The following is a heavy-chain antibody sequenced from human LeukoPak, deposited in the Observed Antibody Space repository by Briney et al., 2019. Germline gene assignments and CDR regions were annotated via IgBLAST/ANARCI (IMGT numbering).Heavy chain of an antibody. D-gene: IGHD2-8*01. CDR1: GGTFSSYA. Sequence: GSSVKVSCKASGGTFSSYAISWVRQAPGQGLEWMGGIIPIFGTANYAQKFQGRVTMTRNTSISTAYMELSSLRSEDTAVYYCATELQGYCTNGVCPHPFDYWGQGTLVTVSS. J-gene: IGHJ4*02. CDR2: IIPIFGTA. CDR3: ATELQGYCTNGVCPHPFDY. V-gene: IGHV1-69*05.